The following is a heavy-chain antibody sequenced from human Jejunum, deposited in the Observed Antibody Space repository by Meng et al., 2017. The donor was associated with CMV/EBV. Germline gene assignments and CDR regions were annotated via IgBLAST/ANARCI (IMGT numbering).Heavy chain of an antibody. CDR3: ARQQGYFDSTMAYFDS. CDR2: ISIYGRNE. CDR1: FSFSTYA. V-gene: IGHV3-30*03. D-gene: IGHD2/OR15-2a*01. Sequence: FSFSTYAMDWVRKAPGKGMECVAIISIYGRNEYYADSVKGRFTISRDDSKNTVYLEMNNLKPDDTAIYYCARQQGYFDSTMAYFDSWGQGTLVTVSS. J-gene: IGHJ4*02.